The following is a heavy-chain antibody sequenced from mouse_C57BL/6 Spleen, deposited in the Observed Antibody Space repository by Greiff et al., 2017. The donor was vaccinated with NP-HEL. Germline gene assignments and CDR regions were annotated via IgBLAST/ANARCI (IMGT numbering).Heavy chain of an antibody. CDR3: ARDSSGYYYAMDY. Sequence: QVTLKESGPGILQSSQTLSLTCSFSGFSLSTSGMGVSWIRQPSGKGLEWLAHIYWDDDKRYNPSLKSRLTISKDTSRNQVFLKITSVDTADTATYYCARDSSGYYYAMDYWGQGTSVTVSS. D-gene: IGHD3-2*02. V-gene: IGHV8-12*01. J-gene: IGHJ4*01. CDR1: GFSLSTSGMG. CDR2: IYWDDDK.